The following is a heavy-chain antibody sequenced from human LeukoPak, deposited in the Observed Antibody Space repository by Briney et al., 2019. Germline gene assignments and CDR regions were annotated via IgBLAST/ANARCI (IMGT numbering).Heavy chain of an antibody. CDR3: ARARDSSEEPNWYFDL. V-gene: IGHV3-13*01. J-gene: IGHJ2*01. D-gene: IGHD1-26*01. CDR1: GFTFSSYD. Sequence: PGGSLRLSCAASGFTFSSYDMHWVRQATGKGLEWVSAIGTAGDTYYPGSVKGRFTISRENAKNSLYLQMNSLRAGDTAVYYCARARDSSEEPNWYFDLWGRGTLVTVSS. CDR2: IGTAGDT.